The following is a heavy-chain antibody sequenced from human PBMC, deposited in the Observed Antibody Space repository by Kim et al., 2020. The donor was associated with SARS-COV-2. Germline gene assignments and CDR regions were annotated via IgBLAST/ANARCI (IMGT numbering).Heavy chain of an antibody. CDR1: GGSISSYY. V-gene: IGHV4-59*01. CDR3: ARVSLGGWYFDY. Sequence: SETLSLTCTVSGGSISSYYWSWIRQPPGKGLEWIGYIYYSGSTNYNPSLKSRVTISVDTSKNQFSLKLSSVTAADTAVYYCARVSLGGWYFDYWGQGTLVTVSS. J-gene: IGHJ4*02. D-gene: IGHD6-19*01. CDR2: IYYSGST.